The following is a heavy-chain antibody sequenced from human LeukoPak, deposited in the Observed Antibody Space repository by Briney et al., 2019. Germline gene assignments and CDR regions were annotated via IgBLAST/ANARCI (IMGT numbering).Heavy chain of an antibody. CDR2: IYYSGST. D-gene: IGHD6-19*01. Sequence: SETLSLTCTVSGGSISSYYWSWIRQPPGKGLEWIGYIYYSGSTNYNPSLKSRVTISVDTSKNQFSLKLSSVTAADTAVYYCARVVGIAVAGIYFDYWGQGTLVTVSS. CDR3: ARVVGIAVAGIYFDY. CDR1: GGSISSYY. J-gene: IGHJ4*02. V-gene: IGHV4-59*01.